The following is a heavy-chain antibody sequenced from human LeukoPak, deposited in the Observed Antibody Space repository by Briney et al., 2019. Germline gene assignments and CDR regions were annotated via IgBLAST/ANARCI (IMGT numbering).Heavy chain of an antibody. V-gene: IGHV3-21*01. D-gene: IGHD4-17*01. Sequence: GGSLRLSCAASGFTLSSYSMNWVRQAPGKGLEWVSSISSSSSYIYYADSVKGRFTISRDNAKNSLYLQMNSLRAMDTAIYYCVRAPTTYEDWYFDLWGRGTLVTVSS. CDR1: GFTLSSYS. J-gene: IGHJ2*01. CDR3: VRAPTTYEDWYFDL. CDR2: ISSSSSYI.